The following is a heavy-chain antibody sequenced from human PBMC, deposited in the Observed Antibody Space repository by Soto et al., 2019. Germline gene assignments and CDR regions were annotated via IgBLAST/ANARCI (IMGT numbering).Heavy chain of an antibody. D-gene: IGHD5-18*01. CDR2: ISAYNGNT. Sequence: ASVKVSCKASGYSFTIYGISSVRQAPGQGLEWMGWISAYNGNTNYAQKLQGRVTMTTDTSTSTAYMELRSLRSDDTAVYYCARVGGYSYGRNWFDPWGQGTLVTVSS. CDR1: GYSFTIYG. J-gene: IGHJ5*02. CDR3: ARVGGYSYGRNWFDP. V-gene: IGHV1-18*01.